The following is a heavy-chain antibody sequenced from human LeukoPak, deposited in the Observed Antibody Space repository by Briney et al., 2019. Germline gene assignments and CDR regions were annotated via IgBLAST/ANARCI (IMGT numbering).Heavy chain of an antibody. J-gene: IGHJ4*02. Sequence: PGGSLRLSCAASGFTFSSYSMNWVRQAPGKGLEWVSSISSSSAYIYYADSVNGRFTISRDNAKNSLSLQMDSLGAEDTAVYYCTRDAQRGYNGYEYWGQGTLVTVSS. CDR3: TRDAQRGYNGYEY. CDR2: ISSSSAYI. D-gene: IGHD5-12*01. V-gene: IGHV3-21*06. CDR1: GFTFSSYS.